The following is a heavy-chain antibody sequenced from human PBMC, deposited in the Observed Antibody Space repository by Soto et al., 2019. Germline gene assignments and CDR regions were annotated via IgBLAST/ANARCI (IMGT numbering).Heavy chain of an antibody. CDR3: ARESGAVAGSSSLYYGMDV. V-gene: IGHV3-30-3*01. CDR1: GFTFSSYA. Sequence: GGSLRLSCAASGFTFSSYAMHWVRQAPGKGLEWVAVISYDGSNKYYADSVKGRFTISRDNSKNTLYLQMNSLRAEDTAVYYCARESGAVAGSSSLYYGMDVWGQGTTVTVSS. CDR2: ISYDGSNK. J-gene: IGHJ6*02. D-gene: IGHD6-6*01.